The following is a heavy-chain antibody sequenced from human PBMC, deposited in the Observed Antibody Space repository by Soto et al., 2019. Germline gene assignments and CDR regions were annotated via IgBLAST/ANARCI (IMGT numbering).Heavy chain of an antibody. D-gene: IGHD3-9*01. CDR3: ARDGQDWSFAS. Sequence: ASVKVSCKXSGYTFSNYGITWVRQAPGQPLEWLGWISLYSDGTNYAQKFQGRVSMTTDTSTTTAYLQMNSLRAEETAVFYCARDGQDWSFASWGRGTLVTVSS. J-gene: IGHJ4*02. V-gene: IGHV1-18*01. CDR2: ISLYSDGT. CDR1: GYTFSNYG.